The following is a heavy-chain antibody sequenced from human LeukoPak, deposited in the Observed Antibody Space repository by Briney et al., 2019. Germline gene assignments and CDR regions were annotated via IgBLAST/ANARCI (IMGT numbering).Heavy chain of an antibody. V-gene: IGHV3-7*01. CDR2: IKQDGSEK. J-gene: IGHJ4*02. Sequence: GGSLRLSCAASGFTFSSYWMSWVRQAPGKGLEWVANIKQDGSEKYYVDSVKGRFTISRDNAKNSLYLQMNSLRAEDTAVYYCARDGGLLWFGEPYAYWGQGTLVTVSS. CDR1: GFTFSSYW. D-gene: IGHD3-10*01. CDR3: ARDGGLLWFGEPYAY.